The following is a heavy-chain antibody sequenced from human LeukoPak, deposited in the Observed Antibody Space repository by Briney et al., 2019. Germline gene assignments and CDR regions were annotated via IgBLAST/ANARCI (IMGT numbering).Heavy chain of an antibody. J-gene: IGHJ3*02. CDR2: ISYIGST. CDR1: GGSMSSHY. D-gene: IGHD4-17*01. CDR3: ARDPTTVTKGLDI. Sequence: SETLSLTCTVSGGSMSSHYWSWIRQPPGKGLEWIGYISYIGSTNYNPSLKSRVTISVDTSKNQFSLKLSSVTAADAAVYFCARDPTTVTKGLDIWGPGTMVTVSS. V-gene: IGHV4-59*11.